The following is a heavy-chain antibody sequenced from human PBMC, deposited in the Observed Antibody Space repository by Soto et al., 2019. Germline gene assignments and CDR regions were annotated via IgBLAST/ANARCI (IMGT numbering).Heavy chain of an antibody. Sequence: QVQLVESGGGVVQPGRSLRLSCAASGFTFNSYGMHWVRQGTGKGLERVALISYDGSDKYYPDSVKGRFTISSDNSKDTLYLQMNSLRPDGTPAYYCAKVVGQGTTPDYWGQGTLVTVSS. V-gene: IGHV3-30*18. CDR1: GFTFNSYG. CDR3: AKVVGQGTTPDY. D-gene: IGHD2-15*01. J-gene: IGHJ4*02. CDR2: ISYDGSDK.